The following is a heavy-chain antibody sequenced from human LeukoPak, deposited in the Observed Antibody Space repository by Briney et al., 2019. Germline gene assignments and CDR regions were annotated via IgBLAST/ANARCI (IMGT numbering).Heavy chain of an antibody. CDR3: ARGGRSSWENWFDP. Sequence: PGGSLRLSCAASGFTFDDYGMSGVRQAPGKGLEWVSGINWNCGSIVYADSVKGRFTISRDNAKNSLYLKMNSLRAENTALYHCARGGRSSWENWFDPWGQGTLVTVSS. V-gene: IGHV3-20*01. D-gene: IGHD6-13*01. J-gene: IGHJ5*02. CDR1: GFTFDDYG. CDR2: INWNCGSI.